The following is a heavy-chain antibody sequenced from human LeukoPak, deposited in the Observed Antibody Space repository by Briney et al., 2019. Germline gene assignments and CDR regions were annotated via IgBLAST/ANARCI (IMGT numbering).Heavy chain of an antibody. D-gene: IGHD2/OR15-2a*01. CDR2: IWYDGSHK. CDR1: GFTFSSYA. J-gene: IGHJ4*02. CDR3: ARAREGFYGPFDY. Sequence: PGGSLRLSCAASGFTFSSYAMHWVRQAPGKGLEWVAVIWYDGSHKYYADSVKGRFTISRDNSKNSLYLQMNSLRAEDTAVYYCARAREGFYGPFDYWGQGTPLTVSS. V-gene: IGHV3-33*01.